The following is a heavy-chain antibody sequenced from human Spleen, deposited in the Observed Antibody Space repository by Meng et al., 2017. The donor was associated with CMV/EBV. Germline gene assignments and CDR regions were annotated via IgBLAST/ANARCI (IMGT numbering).Heavy chain of an antibody. V-gene: IGHV3-11*01. CDR3: AREGQMGGYDSQFDP. D-gene: IGHD5-12*01. J-gene: IGHJ5*02. CDR2: ISSSGRTI. Sequence: YGFTLSDYYMSWIRQAPGKGLEWVSYISSSGRTIYYADSVKGRFTISRDNAKNSLYLQMNSLRAEDTAVYYCAREGQMGGYDSQFDPWGQGTLVTVSS. CDR1: GFTLSDYY.